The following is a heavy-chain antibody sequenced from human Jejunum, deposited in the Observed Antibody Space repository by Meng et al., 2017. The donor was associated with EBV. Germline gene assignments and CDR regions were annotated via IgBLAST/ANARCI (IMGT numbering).Heavy chain of an antibody. V-gene: IGHV4-61*01. CDR3: AGLRYSGYDRAFDY. Sequence: QLRESGPGLVKPAGTLSLTCTVSGGSVNSGTVYWSWIRQPLGKGLEWIGYIYYSGSTNYIPSLKSRVTISLDTSKNQFSLKLSSVTAADTAVYYCAGLRYSGYDRAFDYWGQGALVTVSS. CDR2: IYYSGST. CDR1: GGSVNSGTVY. D-gene: IGHD5-12*01. J-gene: IGHJ4*02.